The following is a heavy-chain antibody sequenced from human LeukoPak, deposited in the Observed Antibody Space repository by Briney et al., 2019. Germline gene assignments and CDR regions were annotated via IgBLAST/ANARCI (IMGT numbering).Heavy chain of an antibody. CDR3: ARDLGYSSGPNY. CDR2: ISGGSSFT. Sequence: GGSLRLSCAASGFTFSSYWMSWVRQAPGKGLEWVSYISGGSSFTYYVDSVKGRFTISRDNAKNSLYLQMNSLRAEDTAVYYCARDLGYSSGPNYWGQGTRVTVSS. J-gene: IGHJ4*02. D-gene: IGHD6-19*01. V-gene: IGHV3-21*01. CDR1: GFTFSSYW.